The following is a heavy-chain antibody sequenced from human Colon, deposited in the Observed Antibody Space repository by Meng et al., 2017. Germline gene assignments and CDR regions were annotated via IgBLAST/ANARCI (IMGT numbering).Heavy chain of an antibody. CDR1: GFTFSNYW. CDR3: ARAPRYCSGGSCYSSYFQY. J-gene: IGHJ1*01. D-gene: IGHD2-15*01. V-gene: IGHV3-7*01. Sequence: GGSLRLSCAASGFTFSNYWMSWVRQAPGKGLEWVANIKQDGSEKYYVDSVKGRFTISRDNAKNSLYLQLNNLRAEDTVFYYCARAPRYCSGGSCYSSYFQYWGQGTLVTVSS. CDR2: IKQDGSEK.